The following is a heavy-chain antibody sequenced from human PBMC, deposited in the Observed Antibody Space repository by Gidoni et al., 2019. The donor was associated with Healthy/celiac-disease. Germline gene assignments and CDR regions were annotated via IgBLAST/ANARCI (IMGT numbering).Heavy chain of an antibody. Sequence: QVQLQQCGAGLLKPSETLSLTCAVDGGAFSGYCWSWIRQPPGKGLEWIGEINHSGSTNYNPSLKSRVTISVDTSKNQFSLKLSSVTAADTAVYYCARDRSIAAAVHVGWYYSYGMDVWGQGSTVTVSS. CDR2: INHSGST. V-gene: IGHV4-34*01. CDR3: ARDRSIAAAVHVGWYYSYGMDV. CDR1: GGAFSGYC. J-gene: IGHJ6*02. D-gene: IGHD6-13*01.